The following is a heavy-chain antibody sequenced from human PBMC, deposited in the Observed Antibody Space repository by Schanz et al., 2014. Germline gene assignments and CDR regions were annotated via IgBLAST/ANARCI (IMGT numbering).Heavy chain of an antibody. CDR2: IYYSGST. J-gene: IGHJ3*02. Sequence: QVQLHESGPGLVKPSETLSLTCTVSGDSISNYYWTWIRQPPGKRLEWIGYIYYSGSTKYNPSLKSRVTMSVDTSKKQFSLRLSSVSAADTAVYYCARHVLPYDAFDIWGQGTTVTVSS. CDR1: GDSISNYY. V-gene: IGHV4-59*08. CDR3: ARHVLPYDAFDI.